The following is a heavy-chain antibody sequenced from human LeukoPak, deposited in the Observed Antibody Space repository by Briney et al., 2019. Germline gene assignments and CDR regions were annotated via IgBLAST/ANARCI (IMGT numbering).Heavy chain of an antibody. J-gene: IGHJ5*02. CDR1: GGSISSCSYY. D-gene: IGHD6-19*01. CDR3: ARDLGIAVAKTISTWFDP. V-gene: IGHV4-39*01. CDR2: IYYSGRT. Sequence: SETLTLTCTVSGGSISSCSYYWGWMRQPPGKGLEWIGSIYYSGRTYYNPSLKSRVTISVDTSKNQFSLKLSSVTAADTAVYYCARDLGIAVAKTISTWFDPWGQGTLVTVSS.